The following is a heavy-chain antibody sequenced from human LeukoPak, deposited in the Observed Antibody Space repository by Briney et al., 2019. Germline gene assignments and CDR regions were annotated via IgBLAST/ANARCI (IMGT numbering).Heavy chain of an antibody. V-gene: IGHV4-39*01. D-gene: IGHD6-19*01. CDR1: GGSISSSSYY. Sequence: SETLSLTCTVSGGSISSSSYYWGWIHQPTGKGLEWIGSIYYSGTTYYNPSLKSRVTIPLDASKNQFSLKLNSVTAADTAVYYCARQVGGGRWYFDYWGQGTLVTVSS. CDR2: IYYSGTT. CDR3: ARQVGGGRWYFDY. J-gene: IGHJ4*02.